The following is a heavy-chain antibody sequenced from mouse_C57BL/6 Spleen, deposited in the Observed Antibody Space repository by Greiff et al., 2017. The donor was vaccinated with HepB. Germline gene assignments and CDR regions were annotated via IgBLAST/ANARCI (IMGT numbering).Heavy chain of an antibody. D-gene: IGHD1-1*01. CDR1: GYTFTDYY. Sequence: EVQLQQSGPELVKPGASVKISCKASGYTFTDYYMNWVKQSHGKSLEWIGDINPNNGGTSYNQKFKGKATLTVDKSSSTAYMELRSLTSEDSAVYYCARNYYGRYFDYWGQGTTLTVSS. CDR2: INPNNGGT. CDR3: ARNYYGRYFDY. J-gene: IGHJ2*01. V-gene: IGHV1-26*01.